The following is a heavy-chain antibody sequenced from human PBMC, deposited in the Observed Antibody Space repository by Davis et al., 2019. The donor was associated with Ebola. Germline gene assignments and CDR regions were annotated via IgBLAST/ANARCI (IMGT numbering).Heavy chain of an antibody. CDR1: GGSFSGYY. CDR3: ARGDWLYYYGMDV. D-gene: IGHD2-21*01. J-gene: IGHJ6*02. Sequence: SETLSLTCAVYGGSFSGYYWSWIRQPPGKVLEWIGEINHSGSTNYNPSLKSRVTISVDTSKNQFSLKLSSVTAADTAVYYCARGDWLYYYGMDVWGQGTTVTVSS. V-gene: IGHV4-34*01. CDR2: INHSGST.